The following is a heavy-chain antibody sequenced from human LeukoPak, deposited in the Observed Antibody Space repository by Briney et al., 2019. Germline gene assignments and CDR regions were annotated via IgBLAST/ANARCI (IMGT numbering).Heavy chain of an antibody. CDR3: ASSTWYSSGPSF. CDR2: IYYGGST. V-gene: IGHV4-59*12. CDR1: GGSISSYY. Sequence: SETLSLTCTVSGGSISSYYWSWIRQPPGKGLEWIGYIYYGGSTNYNPSLKSRVTISVDTSKNQFSLKLNSVTAADTAVFYCASSTWYSSGPSFWGQGTMVTVSS. D-gene: IGHD6-19*01. J-gene: IGHJ3*01.